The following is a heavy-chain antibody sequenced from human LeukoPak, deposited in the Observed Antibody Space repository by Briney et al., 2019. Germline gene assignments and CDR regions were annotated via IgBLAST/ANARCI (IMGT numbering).Heavy chain of an antibody. Sequence: ASVKVSCKASGYTFTSYYMHWVRQAPGQGLEWMGIINPSGGSTSYAQKFQGRVTMTRDTFTSTVYMELSSLRSEDTAVYYCARAPRGATVTVGTHYYYGMDVWGQGTTVTVSS. V-gene: IGHV1-46*01. J-gene: IGHJ6*02. CDR3: ARAPRGATVTVGTHYYYGMDV. D-gene: IGHD4-17*01. CDR2: INPSGGST. CDR1: GYTFTSYY.